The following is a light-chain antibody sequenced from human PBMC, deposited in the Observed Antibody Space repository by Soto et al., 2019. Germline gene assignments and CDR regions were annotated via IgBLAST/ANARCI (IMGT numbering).Light chain of an antibody. Sequence: DIQMTQSPSTLSASVGDRVTITCRASQSISSWLAWYQQKPGKAPKLLIYKASTLKSGVPSRFSGSGSGTEFTLTISSLQPGDFATYYCQQYNSYWTFGRGTKVEIK. J-gene: IGKJ1*01. CDR3: QQYNSYWT. CDR1: QSISSW. CDR2: KAS. V-gene: IGKV1-5*03.